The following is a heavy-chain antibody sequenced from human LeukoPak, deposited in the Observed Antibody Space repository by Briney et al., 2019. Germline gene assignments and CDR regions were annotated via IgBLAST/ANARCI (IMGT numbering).Heavy chain of an antibody. CDR2: ISYDGSKK. Sequence: PGGSLRLSCAASGFTFSSYGMHWVRQAPGKGLEWVAVISYDGSKKYYADSVKGRFTISRDNSKNTLYLQMNSLRSEDTAVYYCARAPRGYAEYFQHWGQGTLVTVSS. D-gene: IGHD3-10*01. V-gene: IGHV3-30*03. CDR1: GFTFSSYG. J-gene: IGHJ1*01. CDR3: ARAPRGYAEYFQH.